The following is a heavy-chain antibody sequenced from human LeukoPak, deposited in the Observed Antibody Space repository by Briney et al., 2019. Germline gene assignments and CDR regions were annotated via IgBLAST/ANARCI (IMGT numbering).Heavy chain of an antibody. D-gene: IGHD5-18*01. CDR3: ARERGIQLWNRPFDAFDI. V-gene: IGHV3-48*03. CDR2: ISSSGSTI. Sequence: GGSLRLSCAASGFTFSSYEMNWVRQAPGKGLEWVSYISSSGSTIYYADSVKGRFTISRDNAKNSLYLQMNSLRAEDTAVYYCARERGIQLWNRPFDAFDIWGQGTMVTVSS. J-gene: IGHJ3*02. CDR1: GFTFSSYE.